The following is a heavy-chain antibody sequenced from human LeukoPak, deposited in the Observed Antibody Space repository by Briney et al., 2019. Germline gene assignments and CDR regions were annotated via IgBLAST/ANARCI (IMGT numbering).Heavy chain of an antibody. D-gene: IGHD1-7*01. V-gene: IGHV3-7*03. CDR1: GFTFSSYW. CDR2: IRQDGSEK. J-gene: IGHJ4*02. CDR3: ARDDGTSYFDY. Sequence: GGSLRLSCAASGFTFSSYWMSWVRQAPGKGLEWVANIRQDGSEKYYVDSVKGRFTISRDNAKNSLYLQMNSLRAEDTAVYYCARDDGTSYFDYWGQGTLVTVSS.